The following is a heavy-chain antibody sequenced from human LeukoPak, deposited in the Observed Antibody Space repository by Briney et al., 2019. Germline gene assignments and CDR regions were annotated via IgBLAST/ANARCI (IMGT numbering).Heavy chain of an antibody. J-gene: IGHJ4*02. D-gene: IGHD3-10*01. CDR2: IYHSGRT. V-gene: IGHV4-30-2*01. Sequence: NPSQTLSLTCAVSGASISSADYSWSWIRQPPGKGLEWIGYIYHSGRTYYNPSLKSRVTISIDRSKNQFSLKLSSVTAADTAVYYCARDLLWFGEAYFGYWGQGTLVTVSS. CDR1: GASISSADYS. CDR3: ARDLLWFGEAYFGY.